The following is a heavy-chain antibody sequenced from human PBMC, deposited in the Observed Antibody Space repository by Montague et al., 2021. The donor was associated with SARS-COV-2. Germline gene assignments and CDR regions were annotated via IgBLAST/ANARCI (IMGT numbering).Heavy chain of an antibody. CDR1: GFTFSSYD. D-gene: IGHD6-13*01. CDR3: ARAGYSSSWPLRLYWYFDL. V-gene: IGHV3-13*04. Sequence: SLRLSCPASGFTFSSYDMHWVRQATGKGLEWVSAIGTAGDTYYPGSVKGRFTISRENAKNSLYLQMDSLRAGDTAVYYCARAGYSSSWPLRLYWYFDLWGRGTPVTVSS. CDR2: IGTAGDT. J-gene: IGHJ2*01.